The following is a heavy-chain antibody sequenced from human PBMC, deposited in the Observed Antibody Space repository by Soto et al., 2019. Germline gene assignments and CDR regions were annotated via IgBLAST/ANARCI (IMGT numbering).Heavy chain of an antibody. CDR1: GYTFSTYA. CDR3: AKDGARGGFLFDY. Sequence: EVQLLESGGGLVQPGGSLRLSCAASGYTFSTYAMTWVRQAPGKGLEWVSAISATDGTTYYPGSVKGRFTISRDNSKNTLYLQMNSLRAEDTAIYFCAKDGARGGFLFDYWGQGTLVTVSS. J-gene: IGHJ4*02. CDR2: ISATDGTT. D-gene: IGHD3-16*01. V-gene: IGHV3-23*01.